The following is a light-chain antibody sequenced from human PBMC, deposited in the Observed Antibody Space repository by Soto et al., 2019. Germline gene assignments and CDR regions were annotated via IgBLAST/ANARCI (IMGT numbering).Light chain of an antibody. J-gene: IGKJ5*01. V-gene: IGKV3-15*01. CDR2: DIS. CDR1: QTVSRN. Sequence: EVVMTQSPATLSVSPVERATLSCRASQTVSRNLAWYQQRPGQAPRLLIYDISNRATGVPARFSGSGSETEFTLTIRSLQSEDFAVYSCQQYNNWPSFGQGTRLEIK. CDR3: QQYNNWPS.